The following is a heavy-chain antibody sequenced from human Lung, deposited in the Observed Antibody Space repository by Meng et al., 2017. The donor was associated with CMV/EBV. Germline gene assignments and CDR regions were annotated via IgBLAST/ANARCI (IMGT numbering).Heavy chain of an antibody. CDR1: GFTFSSCA. D-gene: IGHD3-22*01. V-gene: IGHV3-30-3*01. J-gene: IGHJ5*02. Sequence: VRLVESGGGVVQPGRSLRLSCAASGFTFSSCAMHWVRQAPGKGLEWVAVISYDGSNKYYADSVKGRFTISRDNSKNTLYLQMNSLRAEDTAVYYCARDDSSSWGQGTLVTVSS. CDR3: ARDDSSS. CDR2: ISYDGSNK.